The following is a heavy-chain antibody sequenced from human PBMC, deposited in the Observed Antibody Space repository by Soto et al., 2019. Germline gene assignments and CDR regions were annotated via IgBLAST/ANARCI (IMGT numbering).Heavy chain of an antibody. Sequence: GGSLRLSCAASGFTFSSYAMCWVRQAPGKGLEWVSSISVSGDRTFYADSVKGRFTISRDNSRNTLHLQMNSLRAEDTAFYYYWEDWDSITRNKPLDHWGQGTLVTVSS. CDR1: GFTFSSYA. V-gene: IGHV3-23*01. D-gene: IGHD2-2*01. J-gene: IGHJ5*02. CDR3: WEDWDSITRNKPLDH. CDR2: ISVSGDRT.